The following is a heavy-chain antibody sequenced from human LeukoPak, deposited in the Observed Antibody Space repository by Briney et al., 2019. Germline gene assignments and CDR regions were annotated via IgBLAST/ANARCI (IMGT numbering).Heavy chain of an antibody. CDR3: TRDVSQSSSWYGEFDY. J-gene: IGHJ4*02. D-gene: IGHD6-13*01. V-gene: IGHV3-74*03. CDR2: INSDGSST. CDR1: GFSFSNHW. Sequence: PGGSLRLSCAASGFSFSNHWMHWVRQVPGKGLVWVPRINSDGSSTTYADSVKGRFTIFRDNAKNTLYLQMNSLRDEDTAVYYCTRDVSQSSSWYGEFDYWGQGTQVTVSS.